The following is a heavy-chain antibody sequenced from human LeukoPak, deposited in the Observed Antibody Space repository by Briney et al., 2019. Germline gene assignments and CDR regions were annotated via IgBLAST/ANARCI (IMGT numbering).Heavy chain of an antibody. CDR3: ARGLYSNYLSYYYYYGMDV. CDR1: GYTFTIYD. V-gene: IGHV1-8*01. Sequence: ASVKVSCRASGYTFTIYDINWVRQAPGQGREGMGWMNPNSGNTGYAQKFQGRVTITRNTSISTAYMELSSLRSEDTAVYYCARGLYSNYLSYYYYYGMDVWGQGTTVTVSS. CDR2: MNPNSGNT. J-gene: IGHJ6*02. D-gene: IGHD4-11*01.